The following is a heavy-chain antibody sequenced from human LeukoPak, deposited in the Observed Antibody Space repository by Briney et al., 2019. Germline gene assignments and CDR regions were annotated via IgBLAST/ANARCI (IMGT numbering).Heavy chain of an antibody. CDR3: AKDSGYDQVGDPGLDY. CDR1: GGTFSSYA. CDR2: IIPIFGTA. J-gene: IGHJ4*02. Sequence: ASVKVSCKASGGTFSSYAISWVRQAPGQGLEWMGGIIPIFGTANYAQKFQGRVTITADESTSTAYMELSSLRSEDTAVHYCAKDSGYDQVGDPGLDYWGQGTLVTVSS. D-gene: IGHD5-12*01. V-gene: IGHV1-69*13.